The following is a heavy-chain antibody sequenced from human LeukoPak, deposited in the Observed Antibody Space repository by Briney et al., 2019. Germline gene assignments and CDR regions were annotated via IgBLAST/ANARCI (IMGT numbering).Heavy chain of an antibody. J-gene: IGHJ4*02. CDR2: ISGSGGST. CDR1: GFTFSSYW. CDR3: AKAHDYYDSSGYTDY. D-gene: IGHD3-22*01. Sequence: PGGSLRLSCVASGFTFSSYWMHWVRQAPGKGLEWVSAISGSGGSTYYADSVKGRFTISRDNSKNTLYLQMNSLRAEDTAVYYCAKAHDYYDSSGYTDYWGQGTLVTVSS. V-gene: IGHV3-23*01.